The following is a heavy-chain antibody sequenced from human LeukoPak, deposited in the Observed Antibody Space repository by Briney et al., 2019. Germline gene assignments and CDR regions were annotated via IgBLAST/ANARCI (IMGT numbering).Heavy chain of an antibody. Sequence: SVKVSCKASGGTFSSYAISWVRQAPGQGLEWMGGIIPIFGTANYAQKFQGRVTITADESTSTAYMELSSLTSQDTAVYYCARKIQGEVHPFDYWGQGALVTVSS. V-gene: IGHV1-69*13. CDR1: GGTFSSYA. CDR3: ARKIQGEVHPFDY. J-gene: IGHJ4*02. CDR2: IIPIFGTA. D-gene: IGHD3-16*01.